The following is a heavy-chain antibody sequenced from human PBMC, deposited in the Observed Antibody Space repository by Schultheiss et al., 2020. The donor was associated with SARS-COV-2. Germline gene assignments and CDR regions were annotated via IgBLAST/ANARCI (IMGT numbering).Heavy chain of an antibody. CDR3: AREGCSSTSCYTLMDYYYMDV. D-gene: IGHD2-2*02. CDR2: ISSSGSYT. CDR1: GFTFSSYA. Sequence: GESLKISCAASGFTFSSYAMSWVRQAPGKGLEWVSHISSSGSYTKSADTAKDRFTLSRDNAKNSLYLQMNSLRAEDTAVYYCAREGCSSTSCYTLMDYYYMDVWGKGTTVTVSS. J-gene: IGHJ6*03. V-gene: IGHV3-21*05.